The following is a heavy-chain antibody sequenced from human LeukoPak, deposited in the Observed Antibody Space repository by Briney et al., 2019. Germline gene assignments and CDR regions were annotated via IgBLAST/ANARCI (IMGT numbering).Heavy chain of an antibody. CDR2: IFYSGTT. J-gene: IGHJ4*02. V-gene: IGHV4-39*01. D-gene: IGHD6-6*01. CDR3: ARQIAASTLYYFDH. Sequence: SETLSLTCTVSGGSISSSDYYWGWIRQPPGKGLEWIGSIFYSGTTYFNPSLRSRVTISVDTSKNGFSLKLSSVTAADTAVYFCARQIAASTLYYFDHWGQGAVVTVSS. CDR1: GGSISSSDYY.